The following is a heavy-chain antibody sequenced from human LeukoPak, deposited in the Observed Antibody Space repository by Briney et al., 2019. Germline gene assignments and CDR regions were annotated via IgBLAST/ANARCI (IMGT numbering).Heavy chain of an antibody. CDR2: IYYSGST. V-gene: IGHV4-31*03. CDR1: GGSISSGGYY. D-gene: IGHD2-15*01. Sequence: PSETLSLTCTVSGGSISSGGYYWSWIRQHPGTGLEWIGYIYYSGSTYYNPSLKSRVTISVDTSKNQFSLKLSSVTAADTAVYYCASGYCSGGSCYLDYWGQGTLVTVSS. CDR3: ASGYCSGGSCYLDY. J-gene: IGHJ4*02.